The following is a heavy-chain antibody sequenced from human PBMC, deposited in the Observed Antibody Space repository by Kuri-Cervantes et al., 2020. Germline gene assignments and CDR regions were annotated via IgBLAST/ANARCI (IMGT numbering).Heavy chain of an antibody. Sequence: SGPTLVKPTQTLTLTCTFSGFSLSTSGMCVSWIRQPPGKALEWLARIDWDDDKYYSTSLKTRLTISRDTSKSQVVLTMTNMDPVDTATYYCARIRSGWADYYYYGMDVWGQGTTVTVSS. CDR3: ARIRSGWADYYYYGMDV. J-gene: IGHJ6*02. V-gene: IGHV2-70*11. CDR2: IDWDDDK. CDR1: GFSLSTSGMC. D-gene: IGHD6-19*01.